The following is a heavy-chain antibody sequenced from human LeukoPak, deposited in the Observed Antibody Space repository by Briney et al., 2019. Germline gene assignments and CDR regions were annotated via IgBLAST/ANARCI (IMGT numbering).Heavy chain of an antibody. V-gene: IGHV4-59*08. CDR3: SRQPYYYDSRGYYYGAFVY. Sequence: SETLSLTCTVSGGSISTYYWTWIRQPPGKGLEWIGYIYYTGSTNYNPSLKSRVTISVDTSKNQFSLKLSSVTAADTAVYYCSRQPYYYDSRGYYYGAFVYWGQGTLVTVSS. D-gene: IGHD3-22*01. J-gene: IGHJ4*02. CDR2: IYYTGST. CDR1: GGSISTYY.